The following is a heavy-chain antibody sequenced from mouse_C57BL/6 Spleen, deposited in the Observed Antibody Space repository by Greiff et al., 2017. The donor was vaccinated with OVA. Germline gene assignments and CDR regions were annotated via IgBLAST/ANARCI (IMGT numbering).Heavy chain of an antibody. CDR2: IWSGGST. D-gene: IGHD2-1*01. J-gene: IGHJ4*01. CDR3: ARKGENYGNYYYAMDY. Sequence: VKLMESGPGLVQPSQSLSITCTVSGFSLTSYGVHWVRQSPGKGLEWLGVIWSGGSTDYNAAFISRLSISKDNSKSQVFFKMNSLQADDTAIYYCARKGENYGNYYYAMDYWGQGTSVTVSS. CDR1: GFSLTSYG. V-gene: IGHV2-2*01.